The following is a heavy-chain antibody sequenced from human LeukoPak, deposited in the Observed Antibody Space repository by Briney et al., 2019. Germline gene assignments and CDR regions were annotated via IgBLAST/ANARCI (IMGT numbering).Heavy chain of an antibody. Sequence: SETLSLTCTVSGYSISSGYYWGWMRQPPGKGLEWIGTIYHSGRSHYNPSLKSRVTISVDPSKNHFSLKLSSVTAADTAMYFCARDKTYSDVWGASTGGRRGNYLDYWGQGILVTVSS. CDR2: IYHSGRS. D-gene: IGHD3-3*01. CDR3: ARDKTYSDVWGASTGGRRGNYLDY. J-gene: IGHJ4*02. CDR1: GYSISSGYY. V-gene: IGHV4-38-2*02.